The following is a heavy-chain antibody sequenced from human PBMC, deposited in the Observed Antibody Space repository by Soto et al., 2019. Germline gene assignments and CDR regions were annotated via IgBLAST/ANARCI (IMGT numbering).Heavy chain of an antibody. CDR3: ARGTREGWYFDL. V-gene: IGHV4-34*01. Sequence: QVRLQQWGAGLLKPSETLSLTCAVYGESFSTYYWSWIRQSPVRGLEWIGEINYGGSTNYNPSLKSRVTVSVDRSKIHFSLKLNSVTAADTAVYYCARGTREGWYFDLWGRGTLVTVSS. CDR2: INYGGST. J-gene: IGHJ2*01. CDR1: GESFSTYY.